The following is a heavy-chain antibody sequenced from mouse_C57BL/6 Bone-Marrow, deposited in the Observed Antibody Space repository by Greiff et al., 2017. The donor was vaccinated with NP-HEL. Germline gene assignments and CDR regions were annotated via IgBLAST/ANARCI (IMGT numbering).Heavy chain of an antibody. CDR1: GFTFSDYG. CDR3: ARNSNYSYCFDY. D-gene: IGHD2-5*01. J-gene: IGHJ2*01. CDR2: ISSGSSTI. V-gene: IGHV5-17*01. Sequence: EVKLVESGGGLVKPGGSLKLSCAASGFTFSDYGMHWVRPAPEKGLEWVAYISSGSSTIYYADTVKGRFTISRDNAKNTLFLQMTSLRSEDTAMYYCARNSNYSYCFDYWGQGTTLTVSS.